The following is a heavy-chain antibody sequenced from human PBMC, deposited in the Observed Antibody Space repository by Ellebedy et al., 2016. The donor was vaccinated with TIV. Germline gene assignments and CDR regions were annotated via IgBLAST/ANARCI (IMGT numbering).Heavy chain of an antibody. J-gene: IGHJ4*02. D-gene: IGHD2-2*01. CDR2: IKSKTDGGTT. Sequence: GESLKISCAASGFTFSNAWMSWVRQAPGKGLEWVGRIKSKTDGGTTGYAAPVKGRFTISRDDSKNTLYLQMNSLKTEDTAVYYCTTVFLQAHCSSTSCYSAYIDYWGQGTLVTVSS. V-gene: IGHV3-15*01. CDR1: GFTFSNAW. CDR3: TTVFLQAHCSSTSCYSAYIDY.